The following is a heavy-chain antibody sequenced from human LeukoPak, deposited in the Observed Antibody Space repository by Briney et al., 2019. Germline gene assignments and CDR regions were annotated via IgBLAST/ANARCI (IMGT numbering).Heavy chain of an antibody. V-gene: IGHV4-31*03. Sequence: SETLSLTCTVSGGSISDGGVNWSWIRQHPGKGLEWIGYIYYSGGSYYKPSLKGRLTMSLDTSKNQFSLRLSSVTAADTAVYYCATETTDYGDGDTFDIWGQGTMVAVSS. CDR1: GGSISDGGVN. CDR2: IYYSGGS. D-gene: IGHD4-17*01. CDR3: ATETTDYGDGDTFDI. J-gene: IGHJ3*02.